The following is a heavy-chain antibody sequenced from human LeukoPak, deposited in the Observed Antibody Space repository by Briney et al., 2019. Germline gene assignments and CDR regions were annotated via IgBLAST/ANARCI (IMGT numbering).Heavy chain of an antibody. V-gene: IGHV3-30*02. J-gene: IGHJ4*02. CDR3: AKDHCSSTSCYAGGYFDY. D-gene: IGHD2-2*01. CDR2: IRYDGSNK. CDR1: GFTFSSYG. Sequence: PGGSLRLSCAASGFTFSSYGMHWVRQAPGKGLEWVAFIRYDGSNKYYADSVKGRFTISRDNSKNTLYLQMNSLRAEDTAVYYCAKDHCSSTSCYAGGYFDYWGQGTRVTVSS.